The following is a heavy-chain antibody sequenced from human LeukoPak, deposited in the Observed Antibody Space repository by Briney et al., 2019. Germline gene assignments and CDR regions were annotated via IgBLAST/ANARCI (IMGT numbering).Heavy chain of an antibody. Sequence: ASVKVSCKASGYTFTSSGFSWVRQAPGQGLEWMGWISAYYGYTHYAQMLQDRVTMTTDSSTSTAYMELRSLRSDDTAVYYCARARWLQLLGDYWGQGTLVTVSS. CDR1: GYTFTSSG. J-gene: IGHJ4*02. V-gene: IGHV1-18*01. CDR3: ARARWLQLLGDY. D-gene: IGHD5-24*01. CDR2: ISAYYGYT.